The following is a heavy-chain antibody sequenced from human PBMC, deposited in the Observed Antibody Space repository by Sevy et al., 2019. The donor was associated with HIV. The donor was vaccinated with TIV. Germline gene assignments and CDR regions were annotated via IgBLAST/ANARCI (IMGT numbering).Heavy chain of an antibody. CDR2: IYYNGDT. V-gene: IGHV4-38-2*01. CDR3: AADLGDPPNYQYFMKY. Sequence: SETLSLTCAVSGYSITNGYFWGWIRRPPGKGLEWIGRIYYNGDTEYNPSLKSRVTISVDTSKNQFSLNLNSVTAADTAVYYCAADLGDPPNYQYFMKYWGKGTTVTVSS. J-gene: IGHJ6*04. CDR1: GYSITNGYF. D-gene: IGHD4-17*01.